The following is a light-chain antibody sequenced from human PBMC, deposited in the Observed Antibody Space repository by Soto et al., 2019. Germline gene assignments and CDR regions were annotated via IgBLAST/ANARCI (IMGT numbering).Light chain of an antibody. CDR1: SSDVGSYNR. J-gene: IGLJ3*02. CDR2: EVS. Sequence: QYALTQPPSVSGSPGQSVTISCTGTSSDVGSYNRVSWYQQPPGTAPKLMIYEVSNRPSGVPDRFSGSKSGNTASLTISGLQAEDEADYYCSLYTSSSWVFGGGTKVTVL. V-gene: IGLV2-18*01. CDR3: SLYTSSSWV.